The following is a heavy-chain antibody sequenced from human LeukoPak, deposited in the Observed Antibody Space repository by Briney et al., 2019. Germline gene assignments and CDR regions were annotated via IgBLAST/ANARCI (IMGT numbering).Heavy chain of an antibody. D-gene: IGHD2/OR15-2a*01. CDR1: GFTVSSNY. V-gene: IGHV3-66*02. CDR2: IYSGGST. CDR3: ARVAQYDYCGMDV. Sequence: GGSLRLSCAASGFTVSSNYMSWVRQAPGKGLEWVSVIYSGGSTYYADSVKGRFTISRDNSKNTLYLQMNSLRAEDTAVYYCARVAQYDYCGMDVWGQGTTVTVSS. J-gene: IGHJ6*02.